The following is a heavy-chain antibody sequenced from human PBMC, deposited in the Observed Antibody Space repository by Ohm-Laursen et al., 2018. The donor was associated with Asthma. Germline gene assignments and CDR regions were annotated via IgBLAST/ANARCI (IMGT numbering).Heavy chain of an antibody. CDR2: ISGSGGST. D-gene: IGHD2-15*01. CDR3: AKDSGYCSGGSCYRTDAFDI. J-gene: IGHJ3*02. CDR1: GFTFSSYA. Sequence: SLRLSCAASGFTFSSYAMSWVRQAPGKGLEWVSAISGSGGSTYYADSVKGRFTISRDNAKNSLYLQMNSLRAEDTALYYCAKDSGYCSGGSCYRTDAFDIWGQGTMVTVSS. V-gene: IGHV3-23*01.